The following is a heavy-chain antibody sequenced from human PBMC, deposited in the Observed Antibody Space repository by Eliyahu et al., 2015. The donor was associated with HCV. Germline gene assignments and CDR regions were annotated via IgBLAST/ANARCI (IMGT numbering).Heavy chain of an antibody. D-gene: IGHD6-13*01. J-gene: IGHJ4*02. Sequence: LEWVANINQDGSEKDYVDSVKGRFTISRDNANKSVYLQMNSLRGEDTAVYYCVRVTRIAAAAADYWGQGTLVTVSS. CDR2: INQDGSEK. V-gene: IGHV3-7*01. CDR3: VRVTRIAAAAADY.